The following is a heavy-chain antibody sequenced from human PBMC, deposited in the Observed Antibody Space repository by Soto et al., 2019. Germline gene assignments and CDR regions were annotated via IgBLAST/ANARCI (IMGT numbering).Heavy chain of an antibody. V-gene: IGHV4-39*01. Sequence: SETLSLTCTVSGGSISSSSYYWGWIRQPPGKGLEWIGSIYYSGSTYYNPSLKSRVTISVDTSKNQFSLKLSSVTAADTAVYYCARHSGPYYDYIWGSYRYTGGDAFDSWGQGTMVTVSS. CDR1: GGSISSSSYY. D-gene: IGHD3-16*02. CDR3: ARHSGPYYDYIWGSYRYTGGDAFDS. CDR2: IYYSGST. J-gene: IGHJ3*02.